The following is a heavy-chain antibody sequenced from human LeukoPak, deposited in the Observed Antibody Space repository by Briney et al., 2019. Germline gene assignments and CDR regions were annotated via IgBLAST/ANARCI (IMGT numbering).Heavy chain of an antibody. Sequence: NPSETLSLTCAVYGGSFSGYYWSWIRQPPGKGLEWIGEINHSGSTNYNPSLKSRVTISVDTSKNQFSLKLSSVTAADTAVYYCARAGNPETNFDYWGQGTLVTVSS. CDR3: ARAGNPETNFDY. CDR2: INHSGST. CDR1: GGSFSGYY. V-gene: IGHV4-34*01. D-gene: IGHD4-17*01. J-gene: IGHJ4*02.